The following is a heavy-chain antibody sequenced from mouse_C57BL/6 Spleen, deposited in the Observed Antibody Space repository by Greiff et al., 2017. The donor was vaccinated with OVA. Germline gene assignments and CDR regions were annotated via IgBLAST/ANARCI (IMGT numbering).Heavy chain of an antibody. CDR3: TPTVPFDY. V-gene: IGHV14-4*01. Sequence: EVQLQQSGAELVRPGASVKLSCTASGFNIKDDYMHWVKQRPEQGLEWIGWIDPENGATEYASKFQGKATITADTSSNTAYLQLSNLTSEDTAVYYCTPTVPFDYWGQGTTLTVSS. CDR2: IDPENGAT. CDR1: GFNIKDDY. J-gene: IGHJ2*01.